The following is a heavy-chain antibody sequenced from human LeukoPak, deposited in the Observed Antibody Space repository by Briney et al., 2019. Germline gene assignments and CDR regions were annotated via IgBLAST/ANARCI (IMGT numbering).Heavy chain of an antibody. CDR2: INPNSGGT. J-gene: IGHJ4*02. Sequence: RASVKVSCKASGYTFTGYYMHWVRQAPGQGLEWMGRINPNSGGTNYAQKFQGRVTMTRDTSISTAYMELSRLRSDDTAVYYCARGRYYYDSSGRHIIDYWGQGTLVTVSS. CDR3: ARGRYYYDSSGRHIIDY. CDR1: GYTFTGYY. D-gene: IGHD3-22*01. V-gene: IGHV1-2*06.